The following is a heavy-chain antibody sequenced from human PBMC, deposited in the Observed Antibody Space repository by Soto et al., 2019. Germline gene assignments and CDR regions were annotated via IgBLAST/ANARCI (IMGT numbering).Heavy chain of an antibody. CDR1: GFTFTSSA. Sequence: GASVKVSCKASGFTFTSSAVQWVRQARGQRLEWIGWIVVGSGNTNYAQKFQERVTITRDMSTSTAYMELSSLRSEETAENYCAADLQTRAYCGGEWLQKYYYGMDVWGQGTTVTVSS. J-gene: IGHJ6*02. CDR3: AADLQTRAYCGGEWLQKYYYGMDV. D-gene: IGHD2-21*01. CDR2: IVVGSGNT. V-gene: IGHV1-58*01.